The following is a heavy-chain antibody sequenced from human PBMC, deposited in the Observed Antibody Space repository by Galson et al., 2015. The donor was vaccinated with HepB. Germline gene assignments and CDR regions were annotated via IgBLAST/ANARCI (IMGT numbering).Heavy chain of an antibody. D-gene: IGHD2-15*01. CDR1: GFTVSGNS. CDR3: ARDHHSVGGY. V-gene: IGHV3-66*01. Sequence: LRLSCAASGFTVSGNSMSWVRQAPGKGLQWVSVVYSGGRTSYADSVKGRFTISRDNSKNTLYLQMNSLRAEDTAIYYCARDHHSVGGYWGQGTLVTVSS. CDR2: VYSGGRT. J-gene: IGHJ4*02.